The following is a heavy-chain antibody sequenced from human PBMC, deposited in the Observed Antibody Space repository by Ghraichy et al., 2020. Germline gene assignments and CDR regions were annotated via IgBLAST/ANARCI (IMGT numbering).Heavy chain of an antibody. CDR2: IYYSGTT. V-gene: IGHV4-39*01. J-gene: IGHJ4*02. Sequence: SETLSLTCTVSGGSIRSSSYSWGWIRQPPGKGLEWVGQIYYSGTTQYSPSLKSRVTMSVAASKNQFSLKLTSLTATDTAVYYCARPDTSVPVDYWGQGTLVTVSS. CDR1: GGSIRSSSYS. D-gene: IGHD6-19*01. CDR3: ARPDTSVPVDY.